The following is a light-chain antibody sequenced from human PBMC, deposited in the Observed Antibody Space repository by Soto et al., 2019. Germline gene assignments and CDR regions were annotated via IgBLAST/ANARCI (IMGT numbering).Light chain of an antibody. V-gene: IGKV3-20*01. CDR1: QSVSSY. CDR3: QQYGDSPWT. J-gene: IGKJ1*01. Sequence: IVMTQSPATISVSAGERVTXTCRASQSVSSYLAWYQQKPGQAPRLLIYDTSTLATGIPDRFSGRGSGTDFTLTISRLEPEDFAVYSCQQYGDSPWTFGQGTKVDIK. CDR2: DTS.